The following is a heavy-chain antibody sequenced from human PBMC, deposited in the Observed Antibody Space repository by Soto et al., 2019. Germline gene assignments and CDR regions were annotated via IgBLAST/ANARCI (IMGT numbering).Heavy chain of an antibody. Sequence: PSETLSLTCAVSDYSISNGYFWGWIRQPPGKGLEYIGSMFHSGITYYNPSLKSRVTISVDTSKNQFSLKLSSVTAADTAVYFCARLYDSSGYQHYFDYWGQGTPVTVSS. V-gene: IGHV4-38-2*01. CDR3: ARLYDSSGYQHYFDY. CDR2: MFHSGIT. CDR1: DYSISNGYF. D-gene: IGHD3-22*01. J-gene: IGHJ4*02.